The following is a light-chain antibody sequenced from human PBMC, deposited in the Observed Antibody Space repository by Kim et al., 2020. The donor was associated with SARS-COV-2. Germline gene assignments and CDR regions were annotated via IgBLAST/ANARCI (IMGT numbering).Light chain of an antibody. CDR3: QACDSSTAV. CDR2: QDS. CDR1: KLGDKY. V-gene: IGLV3-1*01. Sequence: SVAPGQTASITCSGDKLGDKYACWYQQKPGQSPVLVIYQDSKRPSGIPERFSGSNSGNTATLTISGTQAMDEADYYCQACDSSTAVFGGGTQRTAL. J-gene: IGLJ3*02.